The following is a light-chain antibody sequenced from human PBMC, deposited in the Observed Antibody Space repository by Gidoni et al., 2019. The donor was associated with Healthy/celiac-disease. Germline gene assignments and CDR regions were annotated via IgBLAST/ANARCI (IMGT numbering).Light chain of an antibody. J-gene: IGKJ4*02. V-gene: IGKV3-11*01. CDR1: QSVSSY. Sequence: DIVLTQSPATLSLSPGERATLSCRASQSVSSYLAWYQQKPGQAPRLLIYDASNRATGIPPRFSGSGSGTDFTLTSSSLEPEDFAVYYCQQRSNWPPLTFGGGTKVEIK. CDR3: QQRSNWPPLT. CDR2: DAS.